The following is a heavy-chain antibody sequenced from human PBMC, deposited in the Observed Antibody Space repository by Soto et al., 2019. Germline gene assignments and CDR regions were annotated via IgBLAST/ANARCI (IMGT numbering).Heavy chain of an antibody. V-gene: IGHV1-46*01. J-gene: IGHJ4*02. CDR3: AMDTNLLDYYFDY. CDR1: GYTFTTYS. D-gene: IGHD3-10*01. Sequence: QVQLMQSGAEVKKPGASVKVSCKASGYTFTTYSMHWVRQAPGQGLEWMGVINPRSGRTSFAQKFQGRVTMTGDTSTSTVYMELRSLRSEDTAVYYCAMDTNLLDYYFDYWGQGTLVTVSS. CDR2: INPRSGRT.